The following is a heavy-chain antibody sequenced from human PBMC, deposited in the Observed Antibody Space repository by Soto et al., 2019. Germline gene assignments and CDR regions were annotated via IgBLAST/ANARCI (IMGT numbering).Heavy chain of an antibody. Sequence: SVKVSCKASGGTFSSYAISWVRQAPGQGLEWMGGIIPNFGTANYAQKFQGRGKITADESTSTAYMELSCLRSEATAVYYCARTDYVYVWGRYRPSQSPPYDAFDIWRQGTMVTVSS. V-gene: IGHV1-69*13. J-gene: IGHJ3*02. CDR3: ARTDYVYVWGRYRPSQSPPYDAFDI. CDR1: GGTFSSYA. CDR2: IIPNFGTA. D-gene: IGHD3-16*02.